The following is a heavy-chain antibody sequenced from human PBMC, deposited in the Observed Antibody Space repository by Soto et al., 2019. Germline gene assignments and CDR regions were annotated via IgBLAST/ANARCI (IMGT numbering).Heavy chain of an antibody. D-gene: IGHD3-22*01. Sequence: GGSLRLSCAASGFTFSSYGMHWVRQAPGKGLEWVAVISYDGSNKYYADSVKGRFTISRDNSKNTLYLQMNSLRAEDTAVYYCAREPRYYYDSSGYLNWFDPWGQGTLVTVSS. V-gene: IGHV3-30*03. CDR1: GFTFSSYG. J-gene: IGHJ5*02. CDR2: ISYDGSNK. CDR3: AREPRYYYDSSGYLNWFDP.